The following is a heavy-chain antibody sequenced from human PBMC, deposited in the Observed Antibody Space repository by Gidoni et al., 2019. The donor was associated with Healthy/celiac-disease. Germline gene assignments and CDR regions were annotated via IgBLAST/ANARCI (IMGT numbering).Heavy chain of an antibody. J-gene: IGHJ6*02. CDR1: GFTFSSYA. Sequence: EVQLLESGGGLVQPGGSLRLSCAASGFTFSSYAMSWVRQAPGKGLEWVSAISGSGGSTYYADSVKGRFIISRDNSKNTLYLQMNSLRAEDTAVYYCAKVGDHYYYYGMDVWGQGTTVTVSS. CDR2: ISGSGGST. CDR3: AKVGDHYYYYGMDV. V-gene: IGHV3-23*01.